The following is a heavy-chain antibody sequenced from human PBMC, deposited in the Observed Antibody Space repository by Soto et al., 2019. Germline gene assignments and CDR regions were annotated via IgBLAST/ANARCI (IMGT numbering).Heavy chain of an antibody. CDR3: ARTAQSGNDFHV. V-gene: IGHV3-23*01. CDR1: GFTFSSYA. J-gene: IGHJ6*02. Sequence: RLSCAASGFTFSSYAMSWVRQAPGKGLEWVSAISGSGGNTYYAASVKGRFIISRDDSRDSLYLQMNSLKTEDTAVYYCARTAQSGNDFHVWGQGTTVTVSS. CDR2: ISGSGGNT. D-gene: IGHD3-3*01.